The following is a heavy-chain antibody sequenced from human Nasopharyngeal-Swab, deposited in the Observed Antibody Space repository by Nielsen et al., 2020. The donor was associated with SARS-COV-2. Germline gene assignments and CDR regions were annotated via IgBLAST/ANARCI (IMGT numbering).Heavy chain of an antibody. D-gene: IGHD5-18*01. CDR3: ARPVDTAMVTLGY. Sequence: ERQMPGKGLEWMGIIYPCDSDTIYSPAFQGHDTISTDKYISTAYLHWSSLKASATALYYCARPVDTAMVTLGYWGQGTLVTVSS. CDR2: IYPCDSDT. J-gene: IGHJ4*02. V-gene: IGHV5-51*01.